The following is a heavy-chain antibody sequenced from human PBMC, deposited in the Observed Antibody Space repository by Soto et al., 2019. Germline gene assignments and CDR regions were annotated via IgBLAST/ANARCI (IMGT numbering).Heavy chain of an antibody. J-gene: IGHJ4*02. CDR1: GDSISSSTY. CDR3: ARQSWDLLLFDY. D-gene: IGHD1-26*01. Sequence: QLQLQESGPGLVKPSETLSLTCIVSGDSISSSTYWGWIRQPPGKGLEWIGSVYYSGSAYYNPSLKSRVTISVDTSKNQFSLKLSSVTAADTAVYYCARQSWDLLLFDYWGQGTLVTVSS. V-gene: IGHV4-39*01. CDR2: VYYSGSA.